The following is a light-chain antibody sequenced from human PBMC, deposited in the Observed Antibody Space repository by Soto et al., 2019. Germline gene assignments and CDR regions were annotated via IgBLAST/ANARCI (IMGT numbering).Light chain of an antibody. J-gene: IGKJ5*01. V-gene: IGKV3-20*01. CDR3: QQYGSSPIT. CDR2: DAS. Sequence: PGTLSLSPGEIATLSCRASQSVSSSTYLAWYQQKPGQAPRLLIYDASSRATGIPDRFSGSGSGRDFTLTISRLEPEDFAVYYCQQYGSSPITFGQGTRLEI. CDR1: QSVSSSTY.